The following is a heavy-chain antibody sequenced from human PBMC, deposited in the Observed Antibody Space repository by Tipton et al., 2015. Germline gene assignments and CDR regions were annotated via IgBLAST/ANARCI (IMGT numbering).Heavy chain of an antibody. V-gene: IGHV4-61*01. D-gene: IGHD1-26*01. CDR2: ISYSGST. Sequence: TLSLTCTVSGGSVSTSNYYWGWIRQSPGKGLEWIGYISYSGSTHYNPSLKRRVTISLDTSKNQFSLTLNSVTAADTAVYYCARDLVHGMDFWGQGTTVTVSS. J-gene: IGHJ6*02. CDR3: ARDLVHGMDF. CDR1: GGSVSTSNYY.